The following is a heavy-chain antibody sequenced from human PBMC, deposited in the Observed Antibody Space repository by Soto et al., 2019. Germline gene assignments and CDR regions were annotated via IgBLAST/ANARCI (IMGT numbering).Heavy chain of an antibody. J-gene: IGHJ6*02. CDR1: GFSFSTYD. D-gene: IGHD2-2*01. V-gene: IGHV3-48*02. Sequence: EVQLVESGGGLVQPGGSLRLSCAASGFSFSTYDMNWVRQAPGKGLEWVSYISSGGQTIKSTDSVKGRFTISRDNAKNSLYLPMSGLRDEETGVYYCARDPQRGYSGMDVWGQGTTVTVSS. CDR2: ISSGGQTI. CDR3: ARDPQRGYSGMDV.